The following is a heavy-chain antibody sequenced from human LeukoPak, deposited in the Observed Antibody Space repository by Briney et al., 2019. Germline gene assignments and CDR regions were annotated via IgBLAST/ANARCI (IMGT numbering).Heavy chain of an antibody. CDR2: IYYSGST. Sequence: SETLSLTCAVYGGSFSGYYWSWIRQPPGKGLEWIGSIYYSGSTYYNPSLKSRVTISVDTSKNQFSLKLSSVTAADTAVYYCASSWAVRDYYFDYWGQGTLVTVSS. V-gene: IGHV4-34*01. D-gene: IGHD3-10*01. CDR1: GGSFSGYY. CDR3: ASSWAVRDYYFDY. J-gene: IGHJ4*02.